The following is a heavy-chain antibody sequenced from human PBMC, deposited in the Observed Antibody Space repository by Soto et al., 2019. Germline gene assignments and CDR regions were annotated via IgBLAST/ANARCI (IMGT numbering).Heavy chain of an antibody. D-gene: IGHD3-10*01. CDR1: GYVFTSFG. J-gene: IGHJ4*02. Sequence: VASVKVSCKTSGYVFTSFGISWVRQAPGRGLEWMGWVRPYNGDTKYAERFQGRVTMTSDTSTTTGYMELRGLRSDDTAVYFCVRRMFYDFWNPYYYFDYWGQGTQVTVSS. CDR2: VRPYNGDT. CDR3: VRRMFYDFWNPYYYFDY. V-gene: IGHV1-18*04.